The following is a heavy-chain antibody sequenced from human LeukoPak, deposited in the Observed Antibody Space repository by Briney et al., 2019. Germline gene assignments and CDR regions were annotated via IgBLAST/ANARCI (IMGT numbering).Heavy chain of an antibody. V-gene: IGHV1-18*01. J-gene: IGHJ3*02. Sequence: GASVKVSCKASGYTFTNYGITWVRQAPGQGLEWMGWISGYQGSTKYAQNFQGRVTMTIDTSTSTAYMDLRSLRSDDTAVYYCARDPSSSWWQRDAFDIWGQGTMVTVSS. CDR2: ISGYQGST. CDR1: GYTFTNYG. D-gene: IGHD6-13*01. CDR3: ARDPSSSWWQRDAFDI.